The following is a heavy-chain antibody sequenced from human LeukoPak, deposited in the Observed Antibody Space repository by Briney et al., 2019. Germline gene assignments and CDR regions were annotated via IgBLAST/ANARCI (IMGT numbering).Heavy chain of an antibody. CDR1: GFTFSSYS. Sequence: PGGSLRLSCAASGFTFSSYSMNWVHQAPGKGLEWVSSISSSSSYIYYADSVKGRFTISRDNAKNSLYLQMNSLRAEDTAVYYCARGDNYYDSSGTDYWGQGTLVTVSS. J-gene: IGHJ4*02. V-gene: IGHV3-21*01. D-gene: IGHD3-22*01. CDR3: ARGDNYYDSSGTDY. CDR2: ISSSSSYI.